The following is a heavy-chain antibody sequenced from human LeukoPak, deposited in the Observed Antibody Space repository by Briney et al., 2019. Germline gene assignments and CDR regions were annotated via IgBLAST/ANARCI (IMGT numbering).Heavy chain of an antibody. J-gene: IGHJ3*02. V-gene: IGHV1-24*01. CDR3: ATGDPTFDI. CDR2: FDPEDGET. CDR1: GYTLTELS. Sequence: GASVKVSCKVSGYTLTELSVHWVRQAPGKGLEWMGGFDPEDGETIYAQKFQGRVTMTEDTSTDAAYMEVSSLRSEDTAMYYCATGDPTFDIWGQGTMVTVSS. D-gene: IGHD5-24*01.